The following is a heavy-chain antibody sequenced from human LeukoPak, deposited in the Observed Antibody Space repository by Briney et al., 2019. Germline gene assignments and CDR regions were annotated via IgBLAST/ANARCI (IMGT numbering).Heavy chain of an antibody. J-gene: IGHJ4*02. CDR2: ISYDGSNK. D-gene: IGHD3-22*01. CDR3: ARDRVVVIFDY. V-gene: IGHV3-30*04. Sequence: GGSLRLSCAASGFTFSSYAMHWFRQAPGKGLEWVAVISYDGSNKYYADSVKGRFTISRDNSKNTLYLQMNSLRAEDTAVYYCARDRVVVIFDYWGQGTLVTVSS. CDR1: GFTFSSYA.